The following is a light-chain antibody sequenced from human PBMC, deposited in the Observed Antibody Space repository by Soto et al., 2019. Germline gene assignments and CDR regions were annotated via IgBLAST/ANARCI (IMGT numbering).Light chain of an antibody. J-gene: IGKJ1*01. Sequence: DIVMPQSPLSLPVTPGEPASISCRSSQSLLHSDGYNYVDWYLQKPGQSPQLLIYLGSNRASGVPDRFSGSGSGTDFTLKSSRVEAEDVGVYYCMQAPQLWTFGQGAKVEIK. CDR3: MQAPQLWT. V-gene: IGKV2-28*01. CDR2: LGS. CDR1: QSLLHSDGYNY.